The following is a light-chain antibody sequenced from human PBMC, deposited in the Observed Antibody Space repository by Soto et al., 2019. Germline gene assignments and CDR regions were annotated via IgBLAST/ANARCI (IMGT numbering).Light chain of an antibody. CDR1: QSLVHSDGNTH. CDR2: KVS. J-gene: IGKJ2*01. CDR3: MQGTHWPYT. V-gene: IGKV2-30*02. Sequence: DVVMTQSPLSMPVTLGQPASISCRSSQSLVHSDGNTHLNWFQQRPVQSPRRLIYKVSNRDSGVPDRFSGRGSGTDFTLKNRRVEAEDVGVDYCMQGTHWPYTFGQGIKLESK.